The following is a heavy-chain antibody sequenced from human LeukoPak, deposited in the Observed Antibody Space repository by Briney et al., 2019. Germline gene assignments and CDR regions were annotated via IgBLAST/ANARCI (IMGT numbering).Heavy chain of an antibody. CDR3: ARVHGGYPFDQ. CDR2: ISSVSSTI. D-gene: IGHD2-15*01. CDR1: GFIFSSYS. J-gene: IGHJ4*02. V-gene: IGHV3-48*01. Sequence: GGTLRLSCAASGFIFSSYSMNWVRQAPGKGLEWISFISSVSSTIFYADSVKGRFNISRDNVKNSLYLQMNGLRAEDTAVYYCARVHGGYPFDQWGQGTLVTVSS.